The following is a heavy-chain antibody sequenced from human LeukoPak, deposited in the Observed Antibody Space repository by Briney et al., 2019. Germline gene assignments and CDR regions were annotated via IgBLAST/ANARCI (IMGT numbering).Heavy chain of an antibody. CDR1: GYTFTRYW. J-gene: IGHJ2*01. CDR3: ARQLGITKDFLYFDL. CDR2: IYPGDSRT. Sequence: GESLKLSCTGSGYTFTRYWIAWGRQKPGKGLEWMGIIYPGDSRTIYSPSFQGQVSMSVDKSINTAYLHWSSLKASDTAMYYCARQLGITKDFLYFDLWGRGTLVTVPS. D-gene: IGHD3-16*01. V-gene: IGHV5-51*01.